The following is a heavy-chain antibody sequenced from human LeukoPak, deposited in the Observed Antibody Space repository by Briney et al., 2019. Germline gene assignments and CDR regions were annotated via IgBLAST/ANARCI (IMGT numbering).Heavy chain of an antibody. D-gene: IGHD4-17*01. V-gene: IGHV1-2*02. Sequence: ASVKVSCKASGYTFTGYYMHWVRQAPEQGLEWMGWINPNSGGTNYAQKFQGRVTMTRDTSISTAYMELSRLRSDDTAVYYCARDRMTTVTTSPSYYFDYWGQGTLVTVSS. CDR2: INPNSGGT. J-gene: IGHJ4*02. CDR1: GYTFTGYY. CDR3: ARDRMTTVTTSPSYYFDY.